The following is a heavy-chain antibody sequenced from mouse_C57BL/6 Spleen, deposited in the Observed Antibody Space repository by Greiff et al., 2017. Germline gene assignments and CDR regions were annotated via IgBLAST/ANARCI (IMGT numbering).Heavy chain of an antibody. CDR1: GFTFSSYT. Sequence: EVQVVESGGGLVKPGGSLKLSCAASGFTFSSYTMSWVRQTPEKRLEWVATISGGGGNTYYPDSVKGRFTISRDNAKNTLYLQMSSLRSEDTALYYCARHGYGSSYYFDYWGQGTTLTVSS. V-gene: IGHV5-9*01. D-gene: IGHD1-1*01. J-gene: IGHJ2*01. CDR2: ISGGGGNT. CDR3: ARHGYGSSYYFDY.